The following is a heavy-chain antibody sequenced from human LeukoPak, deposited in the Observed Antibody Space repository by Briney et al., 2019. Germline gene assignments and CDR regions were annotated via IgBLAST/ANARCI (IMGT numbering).Heavy chain of an antibody. CDR1: GFTFSSYS. D-gene: IGHD3-3*01. J-gene: IGHJ5*02. CDR3: ARDPDFWSGYYGNWFDP. V-gene: IGHV3-48*01. Sequence: GGSLRLSRAASGFTFSSYSMNWVRQAPGKGLEWVSYISSSSSTIYYADSVKGRFTISRDNAKNSLYLQMNSLRAEDTAVYYCARDPDFWSGYYGNWFDPWGQGTLVTVSS. CDR2: ISSSSSTI.